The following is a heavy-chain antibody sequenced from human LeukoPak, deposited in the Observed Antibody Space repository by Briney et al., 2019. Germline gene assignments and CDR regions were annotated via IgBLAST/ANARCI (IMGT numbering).Heavy chain of an antibody. CDR3: AKDIRRYGDYDAFDI. Sequence: PGGSLRLSCAASGLTFDDYAMHWVRQAPGKGLEWVSGISWNSGSIGYADSVKGRFTISRDNAKNSLYLQMNSLRAEDTALYYCAKDIRRYGDYDAFDIWGQGTMVTVSS. CDR1: GLTFDDYA. J-gene: IGHJ3*02. D-gene: IGHD4-17*01. CDR2: ISWNSGSI. V-gene: IGHV3-9*01.